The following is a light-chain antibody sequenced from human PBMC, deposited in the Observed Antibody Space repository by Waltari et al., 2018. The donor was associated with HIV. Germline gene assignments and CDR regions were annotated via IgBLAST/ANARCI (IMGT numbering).Light chain of an antibody. J-gene: IGLJ2*01. CDR1: RSNIGTHE. Sequence: QSVLTQPPSVSGAPGQRVTLSCTGSRSNIGTHEVHWYQQFRGTPPRRLIYNTNTRPSGVPDRFSGSKSDTSASLAINGLQAEDEADYYCQSSDSTLSGSVFGGGTKLTVL. CDR3: QSSDSTLSGSV. V-gene: IGLV1-40*01. CDR2: NTN.